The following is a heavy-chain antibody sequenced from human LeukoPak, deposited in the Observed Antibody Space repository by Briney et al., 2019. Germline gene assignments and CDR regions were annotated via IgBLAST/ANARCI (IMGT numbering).Heavy chain of an antibody. J-gene: IGHJ4*02. V-gene: IGHV5-51*01. D-gene: IGHD3-10*01. Sequence: GESLKISCKGSGYSFTSYWIGWVRQMPGKGLEWMGIIYPGDSDTRYSPSFQGQVTISADKSISTAYLQWSSLKASDTAMYYCARQKLTMVRGVIGPADYWGQGTLVTVSS. CDR2: IYPGDSDT. CDR1: GYSFTSYW. CDR3: ARQKLTMVRGVIGPADY.